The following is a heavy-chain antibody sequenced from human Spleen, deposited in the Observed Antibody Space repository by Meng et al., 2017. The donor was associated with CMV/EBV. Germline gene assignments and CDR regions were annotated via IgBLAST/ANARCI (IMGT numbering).Heavy chain of an antibody. D-gene: IGHD6-13*01. V-gene: IGHV1-18*04. Sequence: GESLKISCVASGFSVSDNYMAWVRQAPGQGLEWVGWINPYNGNTNYAQNFQGRVTMTTDTSTTTAYMELRSLRSEDTAVYYCATHGNSSNWSPDFWGQGTLVTVSS. J-gene: IGHJ4*02. CDR3: ATHGNSSNWSPDF. CDR1: GFSVSDNY. CDR2: INPYNGNT.